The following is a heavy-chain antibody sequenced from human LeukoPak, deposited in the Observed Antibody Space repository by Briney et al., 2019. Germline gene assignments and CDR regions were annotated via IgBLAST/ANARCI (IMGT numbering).Heavy chain of an antibody. D-gene: IGHD3-22*01. J-gene: IGHJ4*02. V-gene: IGHV4-34*01. CDR3: ARGRKGRYYDSSGYYFVY. Sequence: SETLSLTCAVYGGSFSGYYWSWIRQPPGKGLEWIGEINHSGSTNYNPSLKSRVTIAVDTSKNQFSLKLSSVTAADTAVYYCARGRKGRYYDSSGYYFVYWGQGTLVTVSS. CDR2: INHSGST. CDR1: GGSFSGYY.